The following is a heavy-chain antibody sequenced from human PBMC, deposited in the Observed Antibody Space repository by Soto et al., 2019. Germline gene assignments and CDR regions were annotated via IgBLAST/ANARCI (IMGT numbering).Heavy chain of an antibody. CDR1: CYMFRNNG. CDR3: GRELAVEILGVVSFDW. Sequence: QVRLVQSGVEVKRPGASVKVSCRASCYMFRNNGISLVRKAPGQGLEWMGWISVDNGKTDYAQKFQGRVTMTADSSTTTAYMELRGLTSDDTAVSYCGRELAVEILGVVSFDWWGQGNLVTVSS. J-gene: IGHJ4*02. CDR2: ISVDNGKT. V-gene: IGHV1-18*04. D-gene: IGHD3-3*01.